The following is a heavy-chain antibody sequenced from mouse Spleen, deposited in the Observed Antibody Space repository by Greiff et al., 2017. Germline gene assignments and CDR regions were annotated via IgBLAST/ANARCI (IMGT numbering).Heavy chain of an antibody. CDR2: INPSSGYT. D-gene: IGHD2-1*01. J-gene: IGHJ3*01. CDR1: GYTFTSYT. V-gene: IGHV1-4*01. CDR3: ARYGNYEKTWFAY. Sequence: QVQLKQSGAELARPGASVKMSCKASGYTFTSYTMHWVKQRPGQGLEWIGYINPSSGYTKYNQKFKDKATLTADKSSSTAYMQLSSLTSEDSAVYYCARYGNYEKTWFAYWGQGTLVTVSA.